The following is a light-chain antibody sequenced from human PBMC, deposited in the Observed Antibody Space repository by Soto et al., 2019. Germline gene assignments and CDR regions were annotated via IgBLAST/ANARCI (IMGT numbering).Light chain of an antibody. CDR3: QQLNSYPQFT. CDR2: AAT. V-gene: IGKV1-9*01. CDR1: QGISNY. Sequence: IQLTQSPSSLSASVGDRVTITCRASQGISNYLAWYQQKPGKAPKLLIYAATTLQSGVPSRFSGSGSGTDFTLTISSLXPEDFATYYRQQLNSYPQFTFGPGTKVDIK. J-gene: IGKJ3*01.